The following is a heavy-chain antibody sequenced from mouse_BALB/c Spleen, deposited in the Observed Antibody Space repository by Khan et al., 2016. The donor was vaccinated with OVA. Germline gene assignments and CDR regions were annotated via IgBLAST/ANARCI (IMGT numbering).Heavy chain of an antibody. V-gene: IGHV5-6-5*01. CDR3: ARDYWFVY. J-gene: IGHJ3*01. CDR1: GFTFSNYA. CDR2: ISSGGST. Sequence: EVKLMESGGGLVKPGGSLKVSCAASGFTFSNYAMSWVRQTPEKRLEWVASISSGGSTYYPDSVKGRFTISRDNARNILYLQMSNLRSEDTAMYYCARDYWFVYWGQGTLVTVSA.